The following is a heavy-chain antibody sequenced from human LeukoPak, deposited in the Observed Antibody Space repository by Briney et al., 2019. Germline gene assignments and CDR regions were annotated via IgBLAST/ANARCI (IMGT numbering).Heavy chain of an antibody. Sequence: GGSLRLSRAASGLTFRSYGIHWVRQAPGKGLEWVAVMSYDGTNEYYADSLKGRFTISRDNSKNSLYLQMNSLRLEDTAVYYCARDSSYYYDSSHAFDIWGQGTMVTVSS. J-gene: IGHJ3*02. V-gene: IGHV3-30*03. CDR2: MSYDGTNE. CDR1: GLTFRSYG. CDR3: ARDSSYYYDSSHAFDI. D-gene: IGHD3-22*01.